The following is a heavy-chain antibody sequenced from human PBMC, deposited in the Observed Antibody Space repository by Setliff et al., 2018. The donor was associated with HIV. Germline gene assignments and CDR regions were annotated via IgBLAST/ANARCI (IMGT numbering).Heavy chain of an antibody. CDR1: GGSISSSY. D-gene: IGHD3-3*01. CDR3: ARCYYNFWSGYPLDYMDV. V-gene: IGHV4-59*08. CDR2: IHYSGST. J-gene: IGHJ6*03. Sequence: SETLSLTCTVSGGSISSSYWTWTRQPPGKGLEWIGNIHYSGSTYYNPSLKLRVTISVGTSKNQFSLKLSSVTAADTAVYYCARCYYNFWSGYPLDYMDVWGKGTTVTVSS.